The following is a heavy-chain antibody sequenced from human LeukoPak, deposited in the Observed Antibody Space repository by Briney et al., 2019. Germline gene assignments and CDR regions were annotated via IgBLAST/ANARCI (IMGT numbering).Heavy chain of an antibody. Sequence: SETLSLTCAVYGGSFSGYYWSRIRQPPGKGLEWIGEIDHSGSTNYNPSLKSRVTISVDTSKNQFSLKLSSVTAADTAVYYCARGRDSSGYWRLRSAKWFDPWGQGTLVTVSS. J-gene: IGHJ5*02. CDR1: GGSFSGYY. CDR3: ARGRDSSGYWRLRSAKWFDP. V-gene: IGHV4-34*01. D-gene: IGHD3-22*01. CDR2: IDHSGST.